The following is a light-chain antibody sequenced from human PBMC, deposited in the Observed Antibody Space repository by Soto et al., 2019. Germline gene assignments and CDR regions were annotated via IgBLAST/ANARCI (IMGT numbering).Light chain of an antibody. CDR1: QSVSTS. CDR3: HQRSNWLT. CDR2: DAS. V-gene: IGKV3-11*01. J-gene: IGKJ4*01. Sequence: EIVLTQSPATLSLSPGERATLSCRASQSVSTSLAWYQQKPGQAPRLLIYDASNRATGIPARFSGSGSGTDFTLTISSLDPEDFAVYYCHQRSNWLTFGGGTKVEIK.